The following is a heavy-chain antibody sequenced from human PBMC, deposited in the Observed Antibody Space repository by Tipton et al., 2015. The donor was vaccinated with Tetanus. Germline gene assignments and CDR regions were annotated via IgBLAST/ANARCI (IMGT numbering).Heavy chain of an antibody. D-gene: IGHD2/OR15-2a*01. J-gene: IGHJ4*02. V-gene: IGHV4-61*01. CDR1: GGSVSGSSHY. CDR2: IYHSGST. CDR3: ARVSRRNFYFDY. Sequence: TLSLTCIVSGGSVSGSSHYWSWIRQPPGKPLEWVGYIYHSGSTNYNPSLKSRVTISFGTSKNQFSLNLESVTAADTAVYFCARVSRRNFYFDYWGPGAQVTVSS.